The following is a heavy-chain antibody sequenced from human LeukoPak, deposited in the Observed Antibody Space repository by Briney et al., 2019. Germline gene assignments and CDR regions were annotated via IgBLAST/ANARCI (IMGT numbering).Heavy chain of an antibody. Sequence: GGSLRLSCAASGFTFSSYAMSWVRQAPGKGLEWVANIKPDGSQIYYVDSVKGRFTISRDNAKNSLYLQMNSLRAEDTAVYYCARDLNWETYWGQGTLVTVSS. CDR3: ARDLNWETY. V-gene: IGHV3-7*01. CDR2: IKPDGSQI. CDR1: GFTFSSYA. D-gene: IGHD7-27*01. J-gene: IGHJ4*02.